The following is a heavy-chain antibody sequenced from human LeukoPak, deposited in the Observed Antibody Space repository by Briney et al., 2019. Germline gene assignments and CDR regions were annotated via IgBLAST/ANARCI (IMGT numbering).Heavy chain of an antibody. J-gene: IGHJ4*02. CDR3: ARDQEISGSYDY. Sequence: PSETLSLTRTVSGGSISSYYWSWIRQPPGKGLEWIGYIYYSGSTNYNPSLKSRDTISVDTSKNQFSLKLSSVTAADTAVYYCARDQEISGSYDYWGQGTLVTVSS. CDR1: GGSISSYY. D-gene: IGHD1-26*01. V-gene: IGHV4-59*01. CDR2: IYYSGST.